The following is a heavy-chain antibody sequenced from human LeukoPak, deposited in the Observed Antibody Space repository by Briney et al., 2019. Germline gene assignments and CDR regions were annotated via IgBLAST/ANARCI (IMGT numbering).Heavy chain of an antibody. CDR1: GGSFSDYY. CDR2: IYYSGST. J-gene: IGHJ5*02. CDR3: ARDYCSSTSCYYDP. Sequence: SETLSLTCAVYGGSFSDYYWSWIRQPPGKGLEWIGYIYYSGSTYYNPSLKSRVTISVDTSKNQFSLKLSSVTAADTAVYYCARDYCSSTSCYYDPWGQGTLVTVSS. V-gene: IGHV4-30-4*08. D-gene: IGHD2-2*01.